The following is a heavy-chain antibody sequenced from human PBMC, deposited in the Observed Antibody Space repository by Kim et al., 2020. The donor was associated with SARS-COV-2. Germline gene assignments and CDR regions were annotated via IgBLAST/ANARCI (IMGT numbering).Heavy chain of an antibody. D-gene: IGHD1-26*01. J-gene: IGHJ4*02. CDR3: ARDQSRAGPTTVDY. V-gene: IGHV3-74*01. Sequence: ADFVKGRFTISRDDTKNTLYLQMNSLRAEGSGVYFCARDQSRAGPTTVDYWGQGTLVTVSS.